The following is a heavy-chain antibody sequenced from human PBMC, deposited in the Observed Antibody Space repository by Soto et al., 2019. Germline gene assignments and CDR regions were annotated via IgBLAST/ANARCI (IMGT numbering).Heavy chain of an antibody. V-gene: IGHV2-70*01. Sequence: SGPTLVNPTQTLTLTCTFSGFSLSTSGMCVSWIRQPPGKALEWLALIDWDDDKYYSTPLKTRLTISKDTSKNQVVLTMTNMDPVDTATYYCARIRLYCSSTSCSYYYYYGMDVWGQGTTVTVSS. D-gene: IGHD2-2*01. J-gene: IGHJ6*02. CDR2: IDWDDDK. CDR1: GFSLSTSGMC. CDR3: ARIRLYCSSTSCSYYYYYGMDV.